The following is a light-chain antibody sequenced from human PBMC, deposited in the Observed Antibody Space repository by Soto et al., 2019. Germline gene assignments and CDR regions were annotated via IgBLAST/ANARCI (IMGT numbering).Light chain of an antibody. J-gene: IGKJ2*01. CDR1: QSVGRH. Sequence: EKVMRQSPVTLSMSPGERATLSCRASQSVGRHLAWYQQKPGQAPRLLIYDTSNRASGVPARFSGSGSETDFTLTINGLEPEDFAVYFCQQRTKWPETFGQGTKVDIK. V-gene: IGKV3-11*01. CDR3: QQRTKWPET. CDR2: DTS.